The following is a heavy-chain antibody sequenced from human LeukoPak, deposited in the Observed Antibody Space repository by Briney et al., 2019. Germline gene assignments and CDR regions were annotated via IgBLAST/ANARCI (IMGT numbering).Heavy chain of an antibody. Sequence: SETLSLTCAVSGDSITSSSHYWGWIRQPPVKTLEWIASIYYSGVTYYNPSLKSRVTVSVDTSKNQFSLNLRSVTDADTAVYYCARFTRGLNWFDTWGQGTLVTVSS. V-gene: IGHV4-39*01. J-gene: IGHJ5*02. CDR3: ARFTRGLNWFDT. D-gene: IGHD2-15*01. CDR1: GDSITSSSHY. CDR2: IYYSGVT.